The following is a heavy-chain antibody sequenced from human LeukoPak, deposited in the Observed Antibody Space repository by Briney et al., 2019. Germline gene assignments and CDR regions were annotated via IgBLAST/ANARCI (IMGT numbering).Heavy chain of an antibody. Sequence: SETVSLTCTVSGGSKWSYHWLCLRPPQGEGGVGSGYLYYSGSTKYNPSLKSRITISVDTSKNQFSLKLITVTAADAAVYYCARGPSCGGDCYYQGYYFDYRGQGTLVTVST. D-gene: IGHD2-21*02. J-gene: IGHJ4*02. CDR2: LYYSGST. V-gene: IGHV4-59*08. CDR3: ARGPSCGGDCYYQGYYFDY. CDR1: GGSKWSYH.